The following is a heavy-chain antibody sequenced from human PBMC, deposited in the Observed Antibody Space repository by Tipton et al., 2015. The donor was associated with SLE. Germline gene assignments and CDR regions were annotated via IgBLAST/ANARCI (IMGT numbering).Heavy chain of an antibody. V-gene: IGHV4-59*08. CDR1: GGSISSYY. CDR3: ARAGAVVGATIDY. CDR2: IYYSGST. J-gene: IGHJ4*02. Sequence: TLSLTCTVSGGSISSYYWSWIRQPPGKGLEWIGYIYYSGSTNYNPSLKSRVTISVDTSKNQFSLKLSSVTAADTAVYYCARAGAVVGATIDYWGQGTLVTVSS. D-gene: IGHD1-26*01.